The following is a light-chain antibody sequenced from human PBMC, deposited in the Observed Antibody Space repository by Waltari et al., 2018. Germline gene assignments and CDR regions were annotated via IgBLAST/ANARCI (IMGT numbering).Light chain of an antibody. CDR3: ALYMGSGIWV. CDR1: SGSLPHASH. CDR2: KSN. Sequence: QPVVTQEPLLSVSPGGTGTLHWAWRSGSLPHASHATRYQQTPGQAPRPLVYKSNSRSSGVPDRFSGSILGNTAALTITGAQADDESDYYCALYMGSGIWVFGGGTRLTVL. V-gene: IGLV8-61*01. J-gene: IGLJ3*02.